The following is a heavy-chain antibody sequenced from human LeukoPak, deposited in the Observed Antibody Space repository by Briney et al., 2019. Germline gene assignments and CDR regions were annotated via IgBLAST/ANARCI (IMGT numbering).Heavy chain of an antibody. V-gene: IGHV3-23*01. CDR3: ARGRDLFDS. Sequence: PGGSLRLSCAASGFTFSSYAMSWVRQTPGKGLEWVSAISGSGDTTYYADSVKGRFTISRDNAKNSLYLQMNSLRAEDTAVYYCARGRDLFDSWGQGTLVIVSS. CDR1: GFTFSSYA. J-gene: IGHJ4*02. CDR2: ISGSGDTT.